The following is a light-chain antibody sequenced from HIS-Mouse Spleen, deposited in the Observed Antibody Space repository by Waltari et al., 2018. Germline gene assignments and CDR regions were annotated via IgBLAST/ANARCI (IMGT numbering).Light chain of an antibody. Sequence: QSALTQPPSASGSPGQSVTISCTGTSSDVGGYNYVAWYQHHPGKAPKLMMYEVSKRPSGVPDRFSGSMSGNTASLTVSGLQAEDEADYYCSSYAGSNNLVFGGGTKLTVL. CDR3: SSYAGSNNLV. J-gene: IGLJ2*01. CDR2: EVS. CDR1: SSDVGGYNY. V-gene: IGLV2-8*01.